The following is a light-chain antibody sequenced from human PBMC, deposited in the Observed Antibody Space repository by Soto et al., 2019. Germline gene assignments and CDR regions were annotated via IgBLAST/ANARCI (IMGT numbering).Light chain of an antibody. CDR1: QSVGSIY. CDR3: QQYSGSAYT. Sequence: EIVLTQSPGTLSLSPGEGATLSCRASQSVGSIYLAWYQQKPGQAPRLLIYGASRRATGIPDRFSGSGSGTDFTLTISRLEPEDFAVYYCQQYSGSAYTFGRGTKVEI. V-gene: IGKV3-20*01. CDR2: GAS. J-gene: IGKJ2*01.